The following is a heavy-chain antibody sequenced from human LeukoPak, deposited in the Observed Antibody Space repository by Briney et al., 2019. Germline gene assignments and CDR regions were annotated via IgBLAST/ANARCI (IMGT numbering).Heavy chain of an antibody. CDR1: GFTVSSNY. D-gene: IGHD1-26*01. J-gene: IGHJ4*02. CDR3: ATEFAGATRGGLLFDY. CDR2: IYSGGST. V-gene: IGHV3-66*01. Sequence: GGSLRLSCAASGFTVSSNYMSWVRQAPGKGLEWVSVIYSGGSTYYADSVKGRLTISRDNSKNRLYLQMNSLRAEDTAVYYCATEFAGATRGGLLFDYWGQGTLVTVSS.